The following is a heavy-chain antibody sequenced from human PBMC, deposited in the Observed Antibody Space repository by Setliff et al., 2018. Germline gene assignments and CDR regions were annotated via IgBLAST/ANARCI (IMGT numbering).Heavy chain of an antibody. V-gene: IGHV4-59*01. J-gene: IGHJ4*02. CDR3: ARYRNYFDSSGQTQYYFDY. CDR2: IYTSGAT. D-gene: IGHD3-22*01. CDR1: GGSISSYY. Sequence: PSETLSLTCTVSGGSISSYYWSWIRQPPGKGLEWIGYIYTSGATTYNPSLKSRVTISVDSSKNQFSLNLNSVTAADTDVYYCARYRNYFDSSGQTQYYFDYWGQGTLVTVSS.